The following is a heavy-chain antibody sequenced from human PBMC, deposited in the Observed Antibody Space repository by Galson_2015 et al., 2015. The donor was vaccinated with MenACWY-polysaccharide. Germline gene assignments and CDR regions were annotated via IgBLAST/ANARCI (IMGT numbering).Heavy chain of an antibody. CDR2: VYDSGNT. CDR1: GGSISSYY. Sequence: SETLSLTCTVSGGSISSYYWNWIRQPPGKGLEWIGYVYDSGNTNYNPSLKSRATISVDTSKNQFSLKLTSVAAADTAVYYWARGGFCSGGSCWGYFDPWGQGTLVTVSS. J-gene: IGHJ5*02. CDR3: ARGGFCSGGSCWGYFDP. V-gene: IGHV4-59*08. D-gene: IGHD2-15*01.